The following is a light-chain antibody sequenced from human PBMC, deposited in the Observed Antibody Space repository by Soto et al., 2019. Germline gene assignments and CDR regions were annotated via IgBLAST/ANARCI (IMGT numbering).Light chain of an antibody. V-gene: IGKV2-28*01. CDR3: IQALQTPGT. CDR1: QSLLHSNGYDY. J-gene: IGKJ4*01. CDR2: LGS. Sequence: DIVMTQSPLSLPVTPGEPASISCRSSQSLLHSNGYDYLDWYLQKPGQSPQLLIYLGSNRASGVHDRFSGSGSGTDFTLKISRVEAEDVGVYYCIQALQTPGTFGGGTKVEIQ.